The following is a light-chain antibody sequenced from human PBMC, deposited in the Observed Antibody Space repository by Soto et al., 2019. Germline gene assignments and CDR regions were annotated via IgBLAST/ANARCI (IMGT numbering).Light chain of an antibody. Sequence: EVVMTQSPLSLPVTLGQPASISCRSSQSLAYIDGNTYLSWFHQRPGQSPRRLLYKVSNRESGVPDRVSGSGSCTDFTLKISRVEAEDVGVYYCMQGTHWPPYTFGQGTKLEIK. CDR3: MQGTHWPPYT. J-gene: IGKJ2*01. CDR2: KVS. V-gene: IGKV2-30*01. CDR1: QSLAYIDGNTY.